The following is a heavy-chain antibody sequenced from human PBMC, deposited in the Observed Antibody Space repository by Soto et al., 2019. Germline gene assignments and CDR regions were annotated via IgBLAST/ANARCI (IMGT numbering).Heavy chain of an antibody. CDR2: INHSGST. Sequence: SETLSLTCAVYGGSFSGYYWSWIRQPPGKGLEWIGEINHSGSTNYNPSLKSRVTISVDTSENQFSLKLSSVTAADTAVYYCARGYYYGSGSYSSSNGYYGMDVWRQGTTVTVSS. CDR1: GGSFSGYY. V-gene: IGHV4-34*01. J-gene: IGHJ6*02. D-gene: IGHD3-10*01. CDR3: ARGYYYGSGSYSSSNGYYGMDV.